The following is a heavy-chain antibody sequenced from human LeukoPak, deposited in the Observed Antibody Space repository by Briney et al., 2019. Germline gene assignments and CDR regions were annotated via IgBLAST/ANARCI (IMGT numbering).Heavy chain of an antibody. CDR2: IYTSGST. J-gene: IGHJ5*02. CDR1: GGSISSYY. CDR3: ARDLQGYCTNGVCSNWFDP. Sequence: SETLSLTCTVSGGSISSYYWSWIRQPPGKGLEWIGRIYTSGSTNYNPSLKSRVTMSVDTSKNQFSLKLSSVTAADTAVYYCARDLQGYCTNGVCSNWFDPWGQGTLVTVSS. V-gene: IGHV4-4*07. D-gene: IGHD2-8*01.